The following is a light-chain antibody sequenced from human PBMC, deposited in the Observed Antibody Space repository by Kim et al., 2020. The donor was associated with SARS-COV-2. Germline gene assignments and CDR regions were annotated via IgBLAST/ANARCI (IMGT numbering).Light chain of an antibody. V-gene: IGLV2-14*03. CDR3: SSYTSSSTLV. CDR1: SSDVGGYDY. Sequence: QSALTQPASVSGSPGQSITISCTGTSSDVGGYDYVSWYQQHPGNGPKLMISDVTKRPSGVSNRFSGSKSGNTASLTISGLQAEDEADYYCSSYTSSSTLVFGGGTQLPS. CDR2: DVT. J-gene: IGLJ2*01.